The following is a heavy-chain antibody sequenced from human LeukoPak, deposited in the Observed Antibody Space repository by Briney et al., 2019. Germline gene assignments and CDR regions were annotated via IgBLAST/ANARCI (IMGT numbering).Heavy chain of an antibody. CDR2: ISYDGSNK. CDR1: GFTFSSYA. J-gene: IGHJ4*02. Sequence: GGSLILSCAASGFTFSSYAMHWVRQAPGKGLEWVAVISYDGSNKYYADSVKGRFTISRDNSKNTLYLQMNSLRAEDTAVYYCARDHSGYDLVSYYFDYWGQGTLVTVSS. V-gene: IGHV3-30*01. CDR3: ARDHSGYDLVSYYFDY. D-gene: IGHD5-12*01.